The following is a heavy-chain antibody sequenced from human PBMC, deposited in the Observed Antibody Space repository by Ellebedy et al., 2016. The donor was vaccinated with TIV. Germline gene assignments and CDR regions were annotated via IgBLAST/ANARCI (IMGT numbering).Heavy chain of an antibody. D-gene: IGHD5-12*01. V-gene: IGHV3-30*04. CDR3: ARDGPTWGYSGYELGY. CDR1: GFTFSSYA. J-gene: IGHJ4*02. Sequence: SLKISXAASGFTFSSYAMHWVRQAPGKGLEWVAVISFGGSNKYYADSVKGRFTISRDNSKNTLYLQMNSLRAEDTAVYYCARDGPTWGYSGYELGYWGQGTLVTVSS. CDR2: ISFGGSNK.